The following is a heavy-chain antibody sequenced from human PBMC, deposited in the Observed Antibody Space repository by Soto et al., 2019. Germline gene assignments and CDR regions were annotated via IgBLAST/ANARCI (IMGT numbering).Heavy chain of an antibody. CDR3: AREGVQHGSGPYYYYGMDV. CDR1: GFTFSSYS. CDR2: ISSSSSYI. Sequence: EVQLVESGGGLVKPGGSLRLSCAASGFTFSSYSMNWVRQAPGTGLEWVSSISSSSSYIYYADSVKGRFTISRDNAKNSLYLQMNSLRAEDTAVYYCAREGVQHGSGPYYYYGMDVWGQGTTVTVSS. J-gene: IGHJ6*02. V-gene: IGHV3-21*01. D-gene: IGHD3-10*01.